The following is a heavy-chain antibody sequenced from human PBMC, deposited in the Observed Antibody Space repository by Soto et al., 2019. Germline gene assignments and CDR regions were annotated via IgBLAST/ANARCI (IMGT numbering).Heavy chain of an antibody. CDR1: GGSVSSGSYY. J-gene: IGHJ3*02. Sequence: PSETLSLTCTVSGGSVSSGSYYWSWIRQPPGKGLEWIGYIYYSGSTNYNPSLKSRVTISVDTSKNQFSLKLSSVTAADTAVYYCARDQAEYYDFWSGYYTFAFDIWGQGTMATVSS. CDR2: IYYSGST. CDR3: ARDQAEYYDFWSGYYTFAFDI. D-gene: IGHD3-3*01. V-gene: IGHV4-61*01.